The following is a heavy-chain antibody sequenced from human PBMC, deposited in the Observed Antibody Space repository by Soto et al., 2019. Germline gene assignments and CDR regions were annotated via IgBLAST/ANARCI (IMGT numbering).Heavy chain of an antibody. D-gene: IGHD2-8*01. Sequence: QVQLVESGGGVVQPGRSLRLSCAASGFTFSSYAMHWVRQAPGKGLEWVAVISYDGSNKYYADSVKGRFTISRDKSKNTLYLQMNSLRAEDTAVYYCARAHGYCTNGVCGGYYYYYGMDVWCQGPTVTVSS. CDR2: ISYDGSNK. CDR3: ARAHGYCTNGVCGGYYYYYGMDV. V-gene: IGHV3-30-3*01. J-gene: IGHJ6*02. CDR1: GFTFSSYA.